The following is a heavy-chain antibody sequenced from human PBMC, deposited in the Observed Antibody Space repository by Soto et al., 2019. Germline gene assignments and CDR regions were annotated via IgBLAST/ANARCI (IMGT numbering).Heavy chain of an antibody. J-gene: IGHJ4*02. CDR1: GYTLTELS. D-gene: IGHD3-22*01. CDR2: FDPEDGET. CDR3: ATAAATYYYDSIGYITPIGEVLDY. Sequence: GASVKVSCKVSGYTLTELSMHWVRQAPGKGLEWMGGFDPEDGETIYAQKFQGRVTMTEDTSTDTAYMELSSLRSEDTAVYYCATAAATYYYDSIGYITPIGEVLDYWGPGTLVTVFS. V-gene: IGHV1-24*01.